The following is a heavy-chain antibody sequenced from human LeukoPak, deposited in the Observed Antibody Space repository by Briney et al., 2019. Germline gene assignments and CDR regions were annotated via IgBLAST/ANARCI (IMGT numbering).Heavy chain of an antibody. CDR1: GYSFTSYW. Sequence: GEPMKISWKGSGYSFTSYWIGWVRPMPGKSLWWMGIIYPGDSDTKYSPSFQGEVTISADKSISTAYLQWSSLEASDTAMYCCARQGGTYGDYLDYWGQGTLVTVSS. CDR2: IYPGDSDT. J-gene: IGHJ4*02. CDR3: ARQGGTYGDYLDY. V-gene: IGHV5-51*01. D-gene: IGHD4-17*01.